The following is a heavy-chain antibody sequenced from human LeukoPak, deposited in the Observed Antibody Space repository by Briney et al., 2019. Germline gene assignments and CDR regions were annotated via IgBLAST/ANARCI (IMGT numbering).Heavy chain of an antibody. V-gene: IGHV1-18*01. J-gene: IGHJ4*02. CDR1: GYTFNSYG. CDR3: ARAPRGSSTWYIVY. CDR2: ISPYNGNT. D-gene: IGHD6-13*01. Sequence: ASVKVSCKASGYTFNSYGISWVRQAPGQGLEWMGWISPYNGNTNYAQKFQGRVTMTTDTSTTTAYMELRSLGSVDTAVYYCARAPRGSSTWYIVYWGQGTLVTVSS.